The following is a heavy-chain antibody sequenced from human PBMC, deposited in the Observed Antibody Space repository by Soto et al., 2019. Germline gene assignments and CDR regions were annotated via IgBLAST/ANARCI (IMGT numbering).Heavy chain of an antibody. Sequence: GGSLRLSCVASGFTFSSHGMHWVRQAPGKGLEWVAVISYDGSNKYYADSVKGRFTISRDNSKNTLYLQMNSLRAEDTAVYYCVKDLYSGSSHPDYWGQGTLVTVSS. CDR2: ISYDGSNK. D-gene: IGHD1-26*01. V-gene: IGHV3-30*18. J-gene: IGHJ4*02. CDR1: GFTFSSHG. CDR3: VKDLYSGSSHPDY.